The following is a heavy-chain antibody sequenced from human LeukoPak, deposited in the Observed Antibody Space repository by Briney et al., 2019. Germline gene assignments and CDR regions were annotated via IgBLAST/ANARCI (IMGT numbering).Heavy chain of an antibody. CDR3: ASSRGYGDYVDILGMDV. CDR1: GYTFTSYD. D-gene: IGHD4-17*01. Sequence: ASVKVSSKASGYTFTSYDINWVRRAAGQGLEWMGWMNPNSGNTGYAQKFQGRVTMTRNTSISTAYKELSSLRSEDTAVYYCASSRGYGDYVDILGMDVWGQGTTVTVSS. J-gene: IGHJ6*02. CDR2: MNPNSGNT. V-gene: IGHV1-8*01.